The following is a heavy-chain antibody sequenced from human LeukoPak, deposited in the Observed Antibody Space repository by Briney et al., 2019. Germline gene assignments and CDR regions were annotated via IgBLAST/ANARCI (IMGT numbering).Heavy chain of an antibody. CDR1: GFTFSIYA. CDR3: AKDPGWFDS. Sequence: PGGSLRLSCAASGFTFSIYAMSWVRQAPGKGLEWASAITTSGATTYYADSVKGRFTISRDNSKNMLYLQMNSLRAEDTAVYYCAKDPGWFDSWGQGTLVTVSS. J-gene: IGHJ5*01. V-gene: IGHV3-23*01. CDR2: ITTSGATT.